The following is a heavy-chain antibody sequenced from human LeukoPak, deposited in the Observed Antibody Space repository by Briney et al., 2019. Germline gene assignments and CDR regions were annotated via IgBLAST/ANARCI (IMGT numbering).Heavy chain of an antibody. CDR3: ARAPFKEWLLFRNAFDI. J-gene: IGHJ3*02. CDR1: GGSISSYY. CDR2: IYHSGST. D-gene: IGHD3-3*01. V-gene: IGHV4-59*12. Sequence: SETLSLTCTVSGGSISSYYWSWIRQPPWKGLEWIGYIYHSGSTYYNPSLKSRVTISVDRSKNQFSLKLSSVTAADTAVYYCARAPFKEWLLFRNAFDIWGQGTMVTVSS.